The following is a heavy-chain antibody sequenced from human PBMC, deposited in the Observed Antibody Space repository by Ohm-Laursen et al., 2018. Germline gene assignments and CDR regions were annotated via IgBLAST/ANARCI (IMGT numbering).Heavy chain of an antibody. D-gene: IGHD6-13*01. CDR1: GFTFDNYA. V-gene: IGHV3-9*01. CDR2: ISWNNGYI. CDR3: ARGGQQQVEDY. Sequence: RSLRLSCAASGFTFDNYAMHWVRQAPGKGLEWVSGISWNNGYIGYADSVKGRFTISRDNAKNSLYLQMNSLRAEDTAVYYCARGGQQQVEDYWGQGTLVTVSS. J-gene: IGHJ4*02.